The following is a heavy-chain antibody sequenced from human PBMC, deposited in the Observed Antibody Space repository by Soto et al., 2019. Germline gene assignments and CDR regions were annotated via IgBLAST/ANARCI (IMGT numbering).Heavy chain of an antibody. Sequence: QVQLQESGPGLVKPSETLSLTCSVSGGSLSDYQWGWIRQPPGKGLEWRGYIYYSGRXXXXXSLXXXXXXXXXXXXXXXXXXXXXXXAADTAVYFCARMGGXGEISPFFDYWGQGTXXTXSX. CDR2: IYYSGRX. CDR3: ARMGGXGEISPFFDY. D-gene: IGHD2-8*01. V-gene: IGHV4-59*01. CDR1: GGSLSDYQ. J-gene: IGHJ4*02.